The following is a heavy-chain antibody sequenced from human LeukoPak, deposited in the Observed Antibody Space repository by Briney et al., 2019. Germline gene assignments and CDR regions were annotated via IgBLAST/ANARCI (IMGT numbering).Heavy chain of an antibody. V-gene: IGHV3-48*04. J-gene: IGHJ4*01. CDR2: ISSSRGTI. D-gene: IGHD5-18*01. CDR3: ARESRLWVDTTMVYLNDY. CDR1: GFTFSSYG. Sequence: GGSLRLSCAASGFTFSSYGMNWVRQAPGKGLEWVSYISSSRGTIYYPDSVKGRFTISRDNAKNSLYLQMNSLRAEDTAVYYCARESRLWVDTTMVYLNDYWGHGTLVTVSS.